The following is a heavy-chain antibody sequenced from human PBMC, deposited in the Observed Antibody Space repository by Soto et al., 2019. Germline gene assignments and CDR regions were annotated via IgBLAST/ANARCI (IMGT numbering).Heavy chain of an antibody. Sequence: PAETLSLTCTVSGDSIIIGDYYWSWIRQPPGKGLEWIGYIYNSGSTYYNRSLKSRVTISVDTSSNQFSLKVNSVTAADTAVYFCAGQNDREDFDLWGRGTLVTVSS. CDR3: AGQNDREDFDL. CDR1: GDSIIIGDYY. V-gene: IGHV4-30-4*01. CDR2: IYNSGST. D-gene: IGHD3-22*01. J-gene: IGHJ2*01.